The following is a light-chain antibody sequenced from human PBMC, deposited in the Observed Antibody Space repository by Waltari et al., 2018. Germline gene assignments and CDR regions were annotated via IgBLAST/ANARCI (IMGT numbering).Light chain of an antibody. Sequence: DIQMTQSPSSLSASVGDRVTITCQASQDISTYLNWYQQKPGKAPKLLIYDVSNLEKGVPSRVSGGGSGTDFSFTISSLQSEDIATYYCQQYEDVPYTFGQGTK. V-gene: IGKV1-33*01. J-gene: IGKJ2*01. CDR3: QQYEDVPYT. CDR1: QDISTY. CDR2: DVS.